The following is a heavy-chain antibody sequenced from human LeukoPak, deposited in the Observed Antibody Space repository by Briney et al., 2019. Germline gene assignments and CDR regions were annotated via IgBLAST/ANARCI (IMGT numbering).Heavy chain of an antibody. CDR3: ARDMASGYDFSDAFDI. V-gene: IGHV4-59*01. D-gene: IGHD5-12*01. Sequence: SETLSLTCTVSGGSIRSYYRSWIRQPPGKGLEWIGYIYYSGSTNYNPSLKSRVIISVDTSKNQFSLKLSSVTAADTAVYYCARDMASGYDFSDAFDIWGQGTMVTVSS. CDR1: GGSIRSYY. CDR2: IYYSGST. J-gene: IGHJ3*02.